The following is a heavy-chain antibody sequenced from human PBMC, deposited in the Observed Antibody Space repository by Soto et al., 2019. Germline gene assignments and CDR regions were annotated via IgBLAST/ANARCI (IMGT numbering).Heavy chain of an antibody. CDR3: GRAKYGELYAY. CDR2: GSGYNGDT. D-gene: IGHD4-17*01. CDR1: GYTFTSYG. Sequence: QIQVVQSGDEVKQPGASVTVSCKASGYTFTSYGINWVRKAPGHGREWVGCGSGYNGDTYYAQKCQDRGTMTKDGGATPAYRELRSLRSDDSAVYYCGRAKYGELYAYWGQGTRVSV. J-gene: IGHJ4*02. V-gene: IGHV1-18*01.